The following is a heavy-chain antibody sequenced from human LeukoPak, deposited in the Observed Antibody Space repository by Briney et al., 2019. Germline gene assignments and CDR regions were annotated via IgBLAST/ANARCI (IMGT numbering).Heavy chain of an antibody. Sequence: SETLSLTCTVSGGSISSGSYYWSWIRQPAGKGLEWIGRIYTSGSTNYNPSLKSRVTISVDTSKNQFSLKLSSVTAADTAVYYCAGASQQLVSDYWGQGTLVTVSS. CDR2: IYTSGST. CDR1: GGSISSGSYY. J-gene: IGHJ4*02. CDR3: AGASQQLVSDY. D-gene: IGHD6-13*01. V-gene: IGHV4-61*02.